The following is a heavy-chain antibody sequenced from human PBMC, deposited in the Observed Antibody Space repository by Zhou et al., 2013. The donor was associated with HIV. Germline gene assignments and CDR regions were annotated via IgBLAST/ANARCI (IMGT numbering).Heavy chain of an antibody. CDR3: AREPTGEYWYFDL. CDR2: ISVYNGDT. D-gene: IGHD7-27*01. CDR1: GYSFDTYV. Sequence: QVQLVQSGAEVKKPGASVKVSCKASGYSFDTYVINWVRQAPGQGLEWMGWISVYNGDTQYAQKFQGRVTVTTDIPSNTAYMDLTSLTADDTAVYFCAREPTGEYWYFDLWGHGTLVTVSS. V-gene: IGHV1-18*01. J-gene: IGHJ2*01.